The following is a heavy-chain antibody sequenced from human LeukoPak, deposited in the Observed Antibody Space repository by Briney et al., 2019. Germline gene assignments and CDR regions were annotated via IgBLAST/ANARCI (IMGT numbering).Heavy chain of an antibody. CDR2: ISGSGGGT. J-gene: IGHJ6*02. CDR3: AKAITSGWYPYYYVMDV. D-gene: IGHD6-19*01. V-gene: IGHV3-23*01. Sequence: PGGFLRLSCAASGFTFSSYAMSWVRQAPGKGLEWVSAISGSGGGTYYADSVKGRFTISRDNSKNTLYLQMNSLRAEDTAVYYCAKAITSGWYPYYYVMDVWGQGTTVTVSS. CDR1: GFTFSSYA.